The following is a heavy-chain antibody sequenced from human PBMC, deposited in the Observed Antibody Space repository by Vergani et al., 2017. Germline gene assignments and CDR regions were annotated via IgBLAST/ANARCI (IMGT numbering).Heavy chain of an antibody. V-gene: IGHV3-33*08. J-gene: IGHJ4*02. CDR2: IWFDGDNK. CDR1: GFSFPGYA. D-gene: IGHD4-23*01. CDR3: VRDRRPEVVNIFDY. Sequence: VQLLESGGGLVQPGGSLRLSCEASGFSFPGYAMSWVRQAPGKGPEWVAVIWFDGDNKYYADSVKGRFTIARDNSKNTLFLQMNSLRAEDTAVYYCVRDRRPEVVNIFDYWGRGTLVTVSS.